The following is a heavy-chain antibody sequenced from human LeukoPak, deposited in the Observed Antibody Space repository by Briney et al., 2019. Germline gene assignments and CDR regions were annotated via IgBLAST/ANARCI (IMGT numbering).Heavy chain of an antibody. CDR2: IYPGDSES. CDR3: ASIEGSTFDY. D-gene: IGHD3-16*02. J-gene: IGHJ4*02. CDR1: GYTFSSYW. Sequence: GESLKISCKGSGYTFSSYWIGWVRQMPGKGLEWMGIIYPGDSESKYNPSLQGQVTISADKSISTAYLQWSSLKASDTAIYYCASIEGSTFDYWGQGTLVTVSS. V-gene: IGHV5-51*01.